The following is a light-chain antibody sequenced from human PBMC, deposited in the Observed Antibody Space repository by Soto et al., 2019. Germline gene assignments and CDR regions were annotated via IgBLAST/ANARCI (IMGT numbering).Light chain of an antibody. CDR1: QSIRSHY. Sequence: EIVLTQSPGTLSLSPGERATLSCRASQSIRSHYLAWYRQKPGQPPRLLIYAASARAAGIPDRFSGSGSGIDLTLTISRLEPEDFAVYYCQHYVSSPPWTFGQGTKVDIK. CDR3: QHYVSSPPWT. CDR2: AAS. J-gene: IGKJ1*01. V-gene: IGKV3-20*01.